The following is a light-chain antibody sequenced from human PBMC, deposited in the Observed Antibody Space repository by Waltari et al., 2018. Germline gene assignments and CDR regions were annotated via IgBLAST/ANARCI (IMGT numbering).Light chain of an antibody. V-gene: IGLV4-60*03. J-gene: IGLJ3*02. CDR2: LECSGSY. CDR1: SGHSRYT. Sequence: QPVLTQSSSASASPGSSVKLTCPLSSGHSRYTIAWHQQQPGKAPRYLMKLECSGSYSKGSGVPDRFSGSSSGADRYLTISNLQSEDEADYYCETWVSNTWVFGGGTKLTVL. CDR3: ETWVSNTWV.